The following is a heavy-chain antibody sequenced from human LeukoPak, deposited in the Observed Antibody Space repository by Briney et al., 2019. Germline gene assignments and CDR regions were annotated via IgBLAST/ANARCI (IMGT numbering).Heavy chain of an antibody. V-gene: IGHV1-2*06. CDR1: GYTFSGDH. CDR2: INPSSGAT. CDR3: ARDRNLYSGSFAS. J-gene: IGHJ4*02. Sequence: ASVKVSCKASGYTFSGDHMHWVRQAPGQGPEWMGRINPSSGATHFAQNFQGRVTMTRDTSISTAYMELSRLTSDDTAVYYCARDRNLYSGSFASWGQGTLVTASS. D-gene: IGHD1-26*01.